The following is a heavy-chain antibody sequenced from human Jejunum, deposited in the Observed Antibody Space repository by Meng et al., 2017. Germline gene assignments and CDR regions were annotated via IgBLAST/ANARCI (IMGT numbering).Heavy chain of an antibody. Sequence: GESLKISCAASGFIFTTYAMSWDRQAPGKGLEWVSAISVSDIDTYYANSVKGRFTIPIDNSKNALYLQMNSLRVEDTAIYYCADYDSSGYYLYFQYWGQGTLVTVSS. CDR1: GFIFTTYA. CDR3: ADYDSSGYYLYFQY. D-gene: IGHD3-22*01. CDR2: ISVSDIDT. J-gene: IGHJ4*02. V-gene: IGHV3-23*01.